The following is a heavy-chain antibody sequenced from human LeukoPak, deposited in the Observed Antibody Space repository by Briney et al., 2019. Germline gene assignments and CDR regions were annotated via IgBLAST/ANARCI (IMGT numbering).Heavy chain of an antibody. J-gene: IGHJ5*02. V-gene: IGHV3-11*06. CDR3: VRDNSSGRRGWFDP. Sequence: GGSLRLSCAASGFTFSDYYMSWIRQAPGKGLEWVSYISSSSSYTNYADSVKGRFTISRDNAKHSVYLQMHSLRAEDTAVYYCVRDNSSGRRGWFDPWGQGTLVTVSS. CDR1: GFTFSDYY. CDR2: ISSSSSYT. D-gene: IGHD6-19*01.